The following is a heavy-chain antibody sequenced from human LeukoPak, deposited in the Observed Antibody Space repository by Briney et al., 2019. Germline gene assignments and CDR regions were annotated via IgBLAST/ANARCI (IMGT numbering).Heavy chain of an antibody. CDR1: GFAFYNYD. Sequence: PGGSLRLSCAASGFAFYNYDMHWVRQTGKDLEWVSVIAANGDSYYAGSVKGRFTISRDNGNNASYLQMNSLRDGDTAVYYCARGYSYRFDYWGQGTLVTVSS. J-gene: IGHJ4*02. CDR3: ARGYSYRFDY. V-gene: IGHV3-13*01. D-gene: IGHD4-11*01. CDR2: IAANGDS.